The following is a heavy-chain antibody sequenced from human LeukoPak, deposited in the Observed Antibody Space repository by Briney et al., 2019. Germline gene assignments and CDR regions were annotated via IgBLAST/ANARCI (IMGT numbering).Heavy chain of an antibody. CDR2: INPNSGGT. D-gene: IGHD6-13*01. J-gene: IGHJ6*03. CDR1: GYTFTGYY. CDR3: ARGIAAAAVTHYYMDV. Sequence: ASVKVSCKASGYTFTGYYMHWVRQAPGQGLEWMGWINPNSGGTNYAQKFQGRATMTRDTSISTAYMELSRLRSDDTAVYYCARGIAAAAVTHYYMDVWGKGTTVTISS. V-gene: IGHV1-2*02.